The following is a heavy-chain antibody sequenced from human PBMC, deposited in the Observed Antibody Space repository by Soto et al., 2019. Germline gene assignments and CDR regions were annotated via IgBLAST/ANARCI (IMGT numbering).Heavy chain of an antibody. CDR1: GFSLSTSGVG. V-gene: IGHV2-5*01. D-gene: IGHD4-17*01. CDR3: AHNSPTLYGDYAVDY. Sequence: QITLKESGPTLVKPTQTLTLTCTLSGFSLSTSGVGVGWIRQPPVKALAWLALIYWNDDKRYSPSLKSRLTITTDPSKTQVVLTMTHMDPVDTATYYCAHNSPTLYGDYAVDYWGQGTLVTVSS. J-gene: IGHJ4*02. CDR2: IYWNDDK.